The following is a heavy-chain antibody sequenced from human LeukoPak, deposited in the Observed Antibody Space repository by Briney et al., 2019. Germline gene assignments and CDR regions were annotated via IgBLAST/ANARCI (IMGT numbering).Heavy chain of an antibody. CDR1: GFTFSSYA. J-gene: IGHJ4*02. Sequence: GGSLRLSCAASGFTFSSYAMSWVRQAPGKGLEWVSAISGSGGSTYYADSVKGRFTISRDNSKNTLYLQMNSLRAEDTAVYYCARSGSITAAGKDASDYWGQGTLVTVSS. V-gene: IGHV3-23*01. CDR2: ISGSGGST. D-gene: IGHD6-13*01. CDR3: ARSGSITAAGKDASDY.